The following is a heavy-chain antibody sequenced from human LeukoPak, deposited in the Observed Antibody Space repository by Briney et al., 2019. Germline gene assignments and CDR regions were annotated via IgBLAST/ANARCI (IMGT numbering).Heavy chain of an antibody. Sequence: VQPGGSLRLSCAASGFTFSNFAMHWVRQAPGKGLEWVAVISYDGDNEYYADSVKGQFTISRDNSKDRLYLQMNSLRPEDTAMYYCARVRGGRSWYYYGMDVWGRGTTVTVSS. CDR3: ARVRGGRSWYYYGMDV. D-gene: IGHD3-16*01. J-gene: IGHJ6*02. CDR1: GFTFSNFA. CDR2: ISYDGDNE. V-gene: IGHV3-30-3*01.